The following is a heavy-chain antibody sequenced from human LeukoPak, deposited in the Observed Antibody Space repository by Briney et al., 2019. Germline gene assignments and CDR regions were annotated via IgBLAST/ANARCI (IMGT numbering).Heavy chain of an antibody. CDR1: GFTFSDYY. V-gene: IGHV3-30*03. D-gene: IGHD2-15*01. Sequence: GGSLRLSCAASGFTFSDYYMSWIRQAPGKGLEWVAVIFYDGSMEYYPDSVKGRFTISRDNSKNTLYLQMNRLRLEDTAVYYCARDPRGPTGYDSGGRDTFDYWGQGTLVTVSS. CDR2: IFYDGSME. CDR3: ARDPRGPTGYDSGGRDTFDY. J-gene: IGHJ4*02.